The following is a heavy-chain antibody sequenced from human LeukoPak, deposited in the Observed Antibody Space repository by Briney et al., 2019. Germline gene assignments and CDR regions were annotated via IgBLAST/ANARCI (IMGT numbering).Heavy chain of an antibody. CDR3: ATFNRGGDSSRGHY. J-gene: IGHJ4*02. Sequence: PGGSPRLSCAASGFTFNSYTMSWVRQAPGKGLEWVSSVTGSGGSTYYADSVKGRFTISRDNSKNTLYLQMNSLRAEDTAVYYCATFNRGGDSSRGHYWGQGTLVTVSS. CDR1: GFTFNSYT. CDR2: VTGSGGST. D-gene: IGHD6-13*01. V-gene: IGHV3-23*01.